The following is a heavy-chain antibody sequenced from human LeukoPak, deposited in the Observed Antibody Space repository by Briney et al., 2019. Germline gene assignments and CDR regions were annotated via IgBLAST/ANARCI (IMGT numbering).Heavy chain of an antibody. V-gene: IGHV4-39*07. CDR1: GGSISSSSYY. D-gene: IGHD3-22*01. Sequence: SETLSLTCTVSGGSISSSSYYWGWIRQPPGKGLEWIGSIYYSGSTYYNPSLKSRVTISVDTSKNQFSLKLSSVTAADTAVYYCARGRLMDDYYDSSGYDYWGQGTLVTVSS. J-gene: IGHJ4*02. CDR3: ARGRLMDDYYDSSGYDY. CDR2: IYYSGST.